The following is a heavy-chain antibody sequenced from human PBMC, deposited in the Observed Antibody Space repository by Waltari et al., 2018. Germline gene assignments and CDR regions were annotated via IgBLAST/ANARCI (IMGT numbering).Heavy chain of an antibody. CDR3: AGRARPARRGLGGSYRPFDY. D-gene: IGHD3-16*02. Sequence: QVQLQQWGAGLLKPSETLSLTCAVYGGSLSGYYWSGIRQPPGKGLEWIGEINHSGSTNYNPSLKSRVTISVDTSKNQFSLKLSSVTAADTAVYYCAGRARPARRGLGGSYRPFDYWGQGTLVTVSS. CDR2: INHSGST. J-gene: IGHJ4*02. V-gene: IGHV4-34*01. CDR1: GGSLSGYY.